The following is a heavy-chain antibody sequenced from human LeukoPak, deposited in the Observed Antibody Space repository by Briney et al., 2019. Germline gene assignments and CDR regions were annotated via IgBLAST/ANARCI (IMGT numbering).Heavy chain of an antibody. Sequence: GESLKISRKGSGYSFASYWIGWVRHMPGQGLEWMGIIYPGDSDTRYRPSFQGQVTISADKSISSAYLQWSSLKASDTAMYYCARVGATVTIDYYYYGLDVWGQGTTVTVSS. CDR2: IYPGDSDT. D-gene: IGHD4-11*01. V-gene: IGHV5-51*01. CDR3: ARVGATVTIDYYYYGLDV. CDR1: GYSFASYW. J-gene: IGHJ6*02.